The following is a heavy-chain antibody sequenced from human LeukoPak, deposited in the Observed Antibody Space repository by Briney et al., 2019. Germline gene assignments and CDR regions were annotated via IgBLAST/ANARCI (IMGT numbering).Heavy chain of an antibody. CDR3: ARETYYYDSSGYYYFDY. CDR1: GFTFSSYG. V-gene: IGHV3-30*02. J-gene: IGHJ4*02. Sequence: SGGSLRLSCAASGFTFSSYGMHWVRQAPGKGLEWAAFIRYDGSNKYYADSVKGRFTISRDNSKNTLYLQMNSLRAADTALYYCARETYYYDSSGYYYFDYWGQGTLVTVSS. D-gene: IGHD3-22*01. CDR2: IRYDGSNK.